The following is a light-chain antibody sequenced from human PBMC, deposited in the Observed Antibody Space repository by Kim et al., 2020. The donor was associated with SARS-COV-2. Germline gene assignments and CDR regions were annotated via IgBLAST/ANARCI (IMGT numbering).Light chain of an antibody. CDR1: SSDIGGYNY. CDR3: SSYTSSNTLM. J-gene: IGLJ3*02. CDR2: DVS. Sequence: QSALTQPASVSGSPGQSITISCTGSSSDIGGYNYVSWYQQHPGKAPKLMIYDVSNRPSGVSNRFSGSKSGYTASLTISGLQDEDEGDYYCSSYTSSNTLMFGGGTQLTVL. V-gene: IGLV2-14*03.